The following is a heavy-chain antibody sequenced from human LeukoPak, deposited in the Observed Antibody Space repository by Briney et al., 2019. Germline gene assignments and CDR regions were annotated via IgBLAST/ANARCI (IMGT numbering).Heavy chain of an antibody. D-gene: IGHD6-19*01. Sequence: PSETLSLTCSVSGESIKSTSNYWARVRQPPGKGLEWIGHIYYSTNTYYNSSLKSRVTISDDTSKNQVSLSLRSVTAADTALYFCVRRVAGTFYFDKWGEGSLVSVSS. CDR1: GESIKSTSNY. V-gene: IGHV4-39*01. CDR3: VRRVAGTFYFDK. CDR2: IYYSTNT. J-gene: IGHJ4*02.